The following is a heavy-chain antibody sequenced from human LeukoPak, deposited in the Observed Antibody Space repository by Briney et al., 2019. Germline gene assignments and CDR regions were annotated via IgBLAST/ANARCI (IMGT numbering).Heavy chain of an antibody. J-gene: IGHJ6*02. CDR1: GYTFTRYD. CDR3: ARSRITMVRGVLIKAYYYYGMDV. V-gene: IGHV1-8*01. D-gene: IGHD3-10*01. CDR2: MNLNSGNT. Sequence: GATVKVSCKASGYTFTRYDINWVRQATGQGLEWMGWMNLNSGNTGYAQKFQGRVTMTRNTSISTAYMELSSLRSEDTAVYYCARSRITMVRGVLIKAYYYYGMDVWGQGTTVTVSS.